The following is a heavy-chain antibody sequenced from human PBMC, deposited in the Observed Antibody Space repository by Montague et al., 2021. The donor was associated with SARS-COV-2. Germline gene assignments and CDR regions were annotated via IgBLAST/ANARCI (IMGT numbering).Heavy chain of an antibody. D-gene: IGHD3-10*01. J-gene: IGHJ6*02. V-gene: IGHV6-1*01. CDR1: GDSVSSNSAA. Sequence: CAISGDSVSSNSAAWNWIRQSPSSRLEWLGRTYYRSKWYNDYAVSVKSRITINPDTSKNQFSLQLNSVTHEDTAVYYCAREYSPPLWFGELDYDGMDVWGQGTTVTVSS. CDR3: AREYSPPLWFGELDYDGMDV. CDR2: TYYRSKWYN.